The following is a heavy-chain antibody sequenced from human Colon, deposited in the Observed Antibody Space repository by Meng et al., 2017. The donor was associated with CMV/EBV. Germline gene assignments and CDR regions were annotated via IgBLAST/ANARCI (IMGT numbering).Heavy chain of an antibody. CDR2: ISSSSSYI. CDR3: ATPGPIAAAGNYFDY. V-gene: IGHV3-21*01. J-gene: IGHJ4*02. D-gene: IGHD6-13*01. Sequence: GGSLRLSCAASGFTFSSYSMNWVRQAPGKGLEWVSSISSSSSYIYYADSVKGRFTISRDNAKNSLYLQMNSLRAEDTAVYYCATPGPIAAAGNYFDYWGQGT. CDR1: GFTFSSYS.